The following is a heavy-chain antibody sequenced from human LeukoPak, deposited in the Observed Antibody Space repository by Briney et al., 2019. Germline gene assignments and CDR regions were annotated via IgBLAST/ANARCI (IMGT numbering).Heavy chain of an antibody. Sequence: ASVKVSCKASGYTFTRYDINWVRQATGQGLEWMGWMSPNSGNTGYAQKFQGRVTMTRSTSMSTAYMELSSLRSEDTAVYYCARGPPNWGYDYWGQGTLVTVSS. CDR2: MSPNSGNT. CDR1: GYTFTRYD. J-gene: IGHJ4*02. V-gene: IGHV1-8*01. D-gene: IGHD7-27*01. CDR3: ARGPPNWGYDY.